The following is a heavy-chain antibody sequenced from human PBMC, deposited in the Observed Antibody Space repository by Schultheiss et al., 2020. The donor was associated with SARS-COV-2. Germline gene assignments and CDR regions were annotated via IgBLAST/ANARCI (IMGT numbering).Heavy chain of an antibody. Sequence: GGSLRLSCKGSGYSFTSYWIGWVRQMPGKGLEWMGIIYPGDSDTRYSPSFQGQVTISADKSISTAYLQWSSLKASDTAMYYCARRAGLERGFDGGMDVWGQGTTVTVSS. J-gene: IGHJ6*02. V-gene: IGHV5-51*01. D-gene: IGHD1-1*01. CDR2: IYPGDSDT. CDR1: GYSFTSYW. CDR3: ARRAGLERGFDGGMDV.